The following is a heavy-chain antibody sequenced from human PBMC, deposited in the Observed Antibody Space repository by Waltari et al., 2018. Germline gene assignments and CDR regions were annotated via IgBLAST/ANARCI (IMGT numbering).Heavy chain of an antibody. V-gene: IGHV4-59*11. Sequence: QVQLQESGPGLVKPSETLSLTCTVSGGSISSHYWSWIRQPPGKGLEWIGYIYYSGSTNYNPSRKSRVTISVDTSKNQFSLKLSSVTAADTAVYYCARANLYYFDYWGQGTMVTVSS. CDR3: ARANLYYFDY. CDR1: GGSISSHY. CDR2: IYYSGST. J-gene: IGHJ4*02.